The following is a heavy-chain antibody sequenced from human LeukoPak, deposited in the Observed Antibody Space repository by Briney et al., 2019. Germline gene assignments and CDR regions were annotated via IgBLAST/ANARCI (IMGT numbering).Heavy chain of an antibody. D-gene: IGHD4-23*01. J-gene: IGHJ4*02. Sequence: SGGSLRLSCAASGFTFSSYWMHWVRQVQGKGLVWVSRINTDGSSTSYADSVKGRFTISRDSAKNTLYLQMNSLRAEDTAVYYCARGDRWAADYWGQGTLVTVSS. CDR2: INTDGSST. V-gene: IGHV3-74*01. CDR1: GFTFSSYW. CDR3: ARGDRWAADY.